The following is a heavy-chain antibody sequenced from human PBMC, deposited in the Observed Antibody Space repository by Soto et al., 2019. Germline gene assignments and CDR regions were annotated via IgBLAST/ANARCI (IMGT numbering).Heavy chain of an antibody. CDR2: ISGSGGST. CDR1: GFTFSSYW. D-gene: IGHD6-13*01. V-gene: IGHV3-23*01. Sequence: QAGGSLRLSCAASGFTFSSYWMHWVRQAPGKGLVWVSTISGSGGSTYYADSVKGRFTISRDNSKNTLYLQMNSLRAEDTAVYYCAKDQGSSWYEIDYWGQGTLVTVSS. J-gene: IGHJ4*02. CDR3: AKDQGSSWYEIDY.